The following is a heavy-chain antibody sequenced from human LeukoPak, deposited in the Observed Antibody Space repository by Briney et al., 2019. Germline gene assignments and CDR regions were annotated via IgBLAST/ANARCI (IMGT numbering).Heavy chain of an antibody. V-gene: IGHV1-46*01. CDR3: ARDSSGWYGFGY. CDR2: INPSGGST. J-gene: IGHJ4*02. D-gene: IGHD6-19*01. CDR1: GYTFTSYY. Sequence: ASVMVSCKASGYTFTSYYMHWVRQAPGQGLEWMGIINPSGGSTSYAQKFQGRVTMTRDTSTSTVYMELSSLRSEDTAVYYCARDSSGWYGFGYWGQGTLVTVSS.